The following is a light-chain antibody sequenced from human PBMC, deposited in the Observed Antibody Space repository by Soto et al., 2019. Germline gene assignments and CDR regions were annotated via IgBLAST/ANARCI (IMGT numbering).Light chain of an antibody. J-gene: IGKJ1*01. CDR2: GAS. CDR3: QQYNNWPKT. V-gene: IGKV3-15*01. Sequence: EIVMTQSPATLSVSPGERATLSCRASQRVSSNLAWYQQKPGQAPRLLIYGASTRATGIPARFSGSGSGTEFTLTISSLQSGDFAVYYCQQYNNWPKTFGQGTKVEIK. CDR1: QRVSSN.